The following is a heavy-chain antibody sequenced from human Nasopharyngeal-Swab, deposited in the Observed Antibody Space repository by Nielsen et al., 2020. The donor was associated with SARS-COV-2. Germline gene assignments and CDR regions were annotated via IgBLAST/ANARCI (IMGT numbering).Heavy chain of an antibody. J-gene: IGHJ5*02. CDR2: ISTSGATI. CDR3: ARASRGWS. V-gene: IGHV3-48*03. D-gene: IGHD6-19*01. Sequence: GESLKISCAASGFTFDNYEMNWVRQAPGKGLERVSYISTSGATIHYADSVRGRFTISRDNAKKSLHLQMNSLRAEDTAVYYCARASRGWSWGQGTLVTVSS. CDR1: GFTFDNYE.